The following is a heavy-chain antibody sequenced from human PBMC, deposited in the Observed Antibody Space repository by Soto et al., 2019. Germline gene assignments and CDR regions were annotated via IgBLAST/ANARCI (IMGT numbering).Heavy chain of an antibody. V-gene: IGHV3-30-3*01. Sequence: VHLVESGGGVVQPGRSLRLSCAASGFTFSNYASHWVRQAQGKGLGWLAVISDDGNKEQLADSVKGRFTISRDNSKNTLYLQINSLRDEDTAVYQCVASALSFDYWGQGTLVTVSS. CDR2: ISDDGNKE. CDR3: VASALSFDY. D-gene: IGHD3-16*02. J-gene: IGHJ4*02. CDR1: GFTFSNYA.